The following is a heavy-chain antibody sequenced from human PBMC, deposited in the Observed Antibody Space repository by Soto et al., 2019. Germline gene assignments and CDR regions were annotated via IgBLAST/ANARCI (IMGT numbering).Heavy chain of an antibody. CDR3: ARTAAVVWSFQH. V-gene: IGHV3-11*05. CDR2: ISSSSSYT. CDR1: GFTFSDYY. J-gene: IGHJ1*01. D-gene: IGHD6-13*01. Sequence: QVQLVESGGGLVKPGGSLRLSCAASGFTFSDYYMSWIRQAPGKGLEWVSYISSSSSYTNYADSVKGRFTISRDNAKNSLYLQMNSLRAEDTAVYYCARTAAVVWSFQHWGQGTLVTVSS.